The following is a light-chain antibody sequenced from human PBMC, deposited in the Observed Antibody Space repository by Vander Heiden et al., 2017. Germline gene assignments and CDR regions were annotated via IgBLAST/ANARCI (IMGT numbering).Light chain of an antibody. CDR1: SSHIGAGYD. V-gene: IGLV1-40*01. Sequence: QSVLTQPPSVSGAPGPSVTISCTGSSSHIGAGYDVHWYQQLPGTAPKLLIYGNSNRPSGVPDRFSGSKSGTSASLAITGLQAEDEADYYCQAYDSSLSGSRVFGGGTKLTVL. CDR3: QAYDSSLSGSRV. J-gene: IGLJ2*01. CDR2: GNS.